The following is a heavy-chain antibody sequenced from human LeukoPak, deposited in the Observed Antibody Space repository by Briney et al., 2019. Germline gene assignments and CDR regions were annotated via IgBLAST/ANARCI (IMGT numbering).Heavy chain of an antibody. Sequence: ASVKVSCEASGYTFTSYGISWVRQAPGQGLEWMGWISAYNGNTNYAQKLQGRVTMTTDTSTSTAYMELRSLRSDDTAVYYCASGGSGEAAAMLYYFDYWGQGTLVTVSS. CDR2: ISAYNGNT. CDR1: GYTFTSYG. J-gene: IGHJ4*02. V-gene: IGHV1-18*04. D-gene: IGHD2-2*01. CDR3: ASGGSGEAAAMLYYFDY.